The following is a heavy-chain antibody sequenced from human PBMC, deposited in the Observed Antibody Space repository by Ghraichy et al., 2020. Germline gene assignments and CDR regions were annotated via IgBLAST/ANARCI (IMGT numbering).Heavy chain of an antibody. CDR2: IYPGDSDT. CDR1: GYSFTSYW. D-gene: IGHD6-13*01. J-gene: IGHJ4*02. V-gene: IGHV5-51*01. CDR3: ARHPSRSSSSWYGYYFDY. Sequence: GSLNISCKGSGYSFTSYWIGWVRQMPGKGLEWMGIIYPGDSDTRYSPSFQGQVTISADKSISTAYLQWSSLKASDTAMYYCARHPSRSSSSWYGYYFDYWGQGTLVTVSS.